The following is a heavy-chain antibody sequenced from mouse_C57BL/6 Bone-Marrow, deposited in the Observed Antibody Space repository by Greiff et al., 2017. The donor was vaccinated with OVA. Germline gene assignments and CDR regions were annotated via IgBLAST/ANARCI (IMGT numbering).Heavy chain of an antibody. D-gene: IGHD1-1*01. J-gene: IGHJ3*01. CDR3: ARPAYYGRGFAY. V-gene: IGHV1-42*01. Sequence: EVQLQQSGPELVKPGASVKISCKASGYSFTGYYMNWVKQSPEKSLEWIGEINPSTGGTTYNQKFKAKATLTVDKSSSTAYMQLKSLTSEDSAVYYCARPAYYGRGFAYWGQGTLVTVSA. CDR2: INPSTGGT. CDR1: GYSFTGYY.